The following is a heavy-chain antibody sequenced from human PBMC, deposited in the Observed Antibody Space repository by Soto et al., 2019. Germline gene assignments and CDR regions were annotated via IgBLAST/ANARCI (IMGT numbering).Heavy chain of an antibody. D-gene: IGHD3-22*01. J-gene: IGHJ6*02. CDR1: GFTFSIYA. CDR2: ISYDGNII. CDR3: AIDNISRYYDSYFYYGMDV. Sequence: QVQLVESGGGVVQPGRSLRLSCAASGFTFSIYAMHWVRQAPGKGLEWVAVISYDGNIIYYADSVKGRFTTSRDNSKNTVHLQMSSLRAEDTAVYHCAIDNISRYYDSYFYYGMDVWGQGTTVTVSS. V-gene: IGHV3-30-3*01.